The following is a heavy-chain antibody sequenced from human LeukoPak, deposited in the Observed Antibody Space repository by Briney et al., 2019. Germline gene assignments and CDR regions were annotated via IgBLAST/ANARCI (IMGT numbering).Heavy chain of an antibody. J-gene: IGHJ4*02. D-gene: IGHD6-6*01. CDR1: GGSISSGSYY. V-gene: IGHV4-61*02. Sequence: SQTLSLTCTVSGGSISSGSYYWSWIRQPAGKGLEWIGRIYTSGSTNYNPSLKSRVTISVDTSKNQFSLKLSSVTAADTAVYYCARSPFYSSSSPFGDWGQGTLVTVSS. CDR2: IYTSGST. CDR3: ARSPFYSSSSPFGD.